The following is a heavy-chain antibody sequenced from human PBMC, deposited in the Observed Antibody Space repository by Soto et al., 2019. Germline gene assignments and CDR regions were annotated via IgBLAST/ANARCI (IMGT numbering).Heavy chain of an antibody. D-gene: IGHD2-2*01. CDR3: ARSEGYCRSTSCSPPFDY. J-gene: IGHJ4*02. V-gene: IGHV1-69*13. CDR2: IIPIFGTA. Sequence: GASVKVSCKASGGTFSSYAISWVRQAPGQGLEWMGGIIPIFGTANYAQKFQGRVTITADESTSTAYMELSSLRSEDTAVYYCARSEGYCRSTSCSPPFDYWGQGPLVTVPQ. CDR1: GGTFSSYA.